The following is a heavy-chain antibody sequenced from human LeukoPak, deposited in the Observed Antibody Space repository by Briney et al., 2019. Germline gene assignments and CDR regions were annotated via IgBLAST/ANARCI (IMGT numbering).Heavy chain of an antibody. CDR3: ASWFGESPPLFDY. J-gene: IGHJ4*02. CDR2: IYYSGST. Sequence: PSETLSLTCTVSGGSISSSSYYWGWIRQPPGKGLEWIGSIYYSGSTYYNPSLKSRVTISVDTSKNQFSLKLSSVTAADTAVYYCASWFGESPPLFDYWGQGTLVTVSS. CDR1: GGSISSSSYY. D-gene: IGHD3-10*01. V-gene: IGHV4-39*07.